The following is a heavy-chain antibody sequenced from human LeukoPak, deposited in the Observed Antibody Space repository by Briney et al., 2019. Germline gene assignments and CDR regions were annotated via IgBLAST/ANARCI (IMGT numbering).Heavy chain of an antibody. D-gene: IGHD3-3*01. CDR1: GGTFSSYA. CDR3: TTKIFGVVNDDY. CDR2: IIPILGIA. Sequence: GASVKASCKASGGTFSSYAISWVRQAPGQGLEWMGRIIPILGIANYAQKFQGRVTITADKSTSTAYTELSSLRSEDTAVYYCTTKIFGVVNDDYWGQGTLVTVSS. J-gene: IGHJ4*02. V-gene: IGHV1-69*04.